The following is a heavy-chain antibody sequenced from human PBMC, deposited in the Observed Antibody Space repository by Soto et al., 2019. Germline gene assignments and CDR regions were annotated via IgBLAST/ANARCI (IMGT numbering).Heavy chain of an antibody. J-gene: IGHJ3*02. CDR3: AKATATGGGAFDI. V-gene: IGHV3-23*01. CDR2: ILVGGST. CDR1: GFTCNSYD. D-gene: IGHD2-8*02. Sequence: LRLSCAASGFTCNSYDMSWVRQAPGKGLEWVSTILVGGSTHYPDSVKGRFTISRDNSKNTAFLQMNSLTAGDTAVYYCAKATATGGGAFDICGQGTVVTVSS.